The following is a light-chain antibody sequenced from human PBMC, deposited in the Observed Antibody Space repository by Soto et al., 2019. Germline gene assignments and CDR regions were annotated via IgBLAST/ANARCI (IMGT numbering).Light chain of an antibody. V-gene: IGKV1-6*01. CDR1: PAIASF. J-gene: IGKJ4*01. CDR2: GAS. CDR3: IQDYNYPLT. Sequence: AIQLTQSPSSLSASVGDRVTITCRASPAIASFLAWYQQKPGTAPKLLIYGASTLQSGVPSRFSGSRSGTDYTLTIASLQPEDFATYYCIQDYNYPLTFGGGTKVDIK.